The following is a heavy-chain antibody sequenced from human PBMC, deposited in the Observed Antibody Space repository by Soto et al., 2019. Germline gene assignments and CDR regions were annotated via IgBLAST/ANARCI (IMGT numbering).Heavy chain of an antibody. Sequence: QVQLQESGPGLVKPSETLSLTCTVSGGSISSYYWSWIRQPPGKGLEWIGYIYYSGSTNYNPSLKSRVTISVDTSKNQFSLKLSSVTAADTAVYYCARAPFENNWNSNLYYYYYGMDVWGQGTTVTVSS. D-gene: IGHD1-7*01. CDR2: IYYSGST. CDR3: ARAPFENNWNSNLYYYYYGMDV. CDR1: GGSISSYY. V-gene: IGHV4-59*01. J-gene: IGHJ6*02.